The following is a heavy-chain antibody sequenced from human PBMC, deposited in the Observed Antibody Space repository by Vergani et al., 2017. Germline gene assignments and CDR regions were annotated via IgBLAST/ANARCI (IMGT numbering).Heavy chain of an antibody. CDR1: GFTLSYYG. D-gene: IGHD1-1*01. CDR2: ISYDGTQK. Sequence: QVHLVESGGGVVQPGRSLRLSCVVSGFTLSYYGMHWVRQAPGKGLEWVAVISYDGTQKYYADSVKGRFTISRDNSKSTLYLQMNSLRTEDTAVYYCATKSCGTPGCQIGYFREWGQGTLVTVSS. CDR3: ATKSCGTPGCQIGYFRE. V-gene: IGHV3-30*03. J-gene: IGHJ1*01.